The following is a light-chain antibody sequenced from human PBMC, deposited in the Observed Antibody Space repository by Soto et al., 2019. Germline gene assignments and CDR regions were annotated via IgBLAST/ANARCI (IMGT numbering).Light chain of an antibody. CDR2: GAS. V-gene: IGKV3-15*01. Sequence: IVMTQSPATLSVSPGERATLSCRASQSVSSNLAWYQQKPGRAPRLLIYGASTRLTGIPARFSGSGSGTEFTLTISSLQYEDFAVYYCQQYNNWPRTFGQGNKVEIK. J-gene: IGKJ1*01. CDR1: QSVSSN. CDR3: QQYNNWPRT.